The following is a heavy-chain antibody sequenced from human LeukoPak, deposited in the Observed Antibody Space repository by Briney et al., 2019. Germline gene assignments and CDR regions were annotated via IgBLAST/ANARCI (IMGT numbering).Heavy chain of an antibody. V-gene: IGHV1-2*02. Sequence: GASVKVSCKASGYTFTDYYINWVRQAPGQGLEWMGWINPNSGDTNYAQKFQDRVTMTRDTSISTAYIELSLLRSDDTAVYHCARGDYYGSPKVVAAWGQGTLVTVSS. CDR2: INPNSGDT. D-gene: IGHD3-10*01. J-gene: IGHJ5*02. CDR3: ARGDYYGSPKVVAA. CDR1: GYTFTDYY.